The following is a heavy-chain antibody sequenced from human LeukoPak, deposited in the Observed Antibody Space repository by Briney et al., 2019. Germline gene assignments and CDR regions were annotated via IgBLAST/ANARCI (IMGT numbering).Heavy chain of an antibody. V-gene: IGHV4-31*03. CDR1: GGSISSGGYY. D-gene: IGHD3-22*01. Sequence: SETLSLTCTVPGGSISSGGYYWSWIRQHPGKGLEWFGYIYYSGSTYYNPSLKSRVTISVDTSKNQFSLKLSSVTAADTAVYYCARVSDYYDSSGYYASHAFDIWGQGTMVTVSS. J-gene: IGHJ3*02. CDR3: ARVSDYYDSSGYYASHAFDI. CDR2: IYYSGST.